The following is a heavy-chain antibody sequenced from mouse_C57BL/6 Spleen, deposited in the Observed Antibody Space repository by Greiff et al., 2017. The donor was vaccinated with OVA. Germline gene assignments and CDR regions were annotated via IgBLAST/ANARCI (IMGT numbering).Heavy chain of an antibody. CDR3: ARDGSSYGYFDV. J-gene: IGHJ1*03. CDR2: IYPYNGVS. Sequence: EVQVVESGPELVKPGASVKISCKASGYSFTGYYMHWVKQSHGNILDWIGYIYPYNGVSSYNQKFKGKATLTVDKSSSTAYMELRSLTSEDSAVYYCARDGSSYGYFDVWGTGTTVTVSS. D-gene: IGHD1-1*01. V-gene: IGHV1-31*01. CDR1: GYSFTGYY.